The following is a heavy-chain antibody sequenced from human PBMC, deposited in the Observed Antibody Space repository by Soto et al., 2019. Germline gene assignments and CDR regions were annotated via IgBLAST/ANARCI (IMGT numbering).Heavy chain of an antibody. V-gene: IGHV1-18*01. J-gene: IGHJ6*02. Sequence: ASVKVSCKASGYTFTSYGISWVRQAPGQGLEWMRWISAYNGNTNYAQKLQGRVTMTTDTSTSTAYMELRSLRSDDTAVYYCARYYDFWSGYPAPSSYYYGMDVWGQGTTVTVSS. CDR1: GYTFTSYG. D-gene: IGHD3-3*01. CDR3: ARYYDFWSGYPAPSSYYYGMDV. CDR2: ISAYNGNT.